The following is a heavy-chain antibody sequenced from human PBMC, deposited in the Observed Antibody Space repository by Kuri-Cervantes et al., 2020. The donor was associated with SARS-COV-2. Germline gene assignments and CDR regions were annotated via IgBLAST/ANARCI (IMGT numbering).Heavy chain of an antibody. D-gene: IGHD3-22*01. Sequence: ASVKVSCKVSGYTLTELSMHWVRQAPGKGLEWMGGFDPEDGETIYAQKFQGRVSMTEDTSTDTAYMELSSLRSEDTAVYYCATEGYSIIIWAFAHWGQGTKVTVSS. CDR2: FDPEDGET. CDR3: ATEGYSIIIWAFAH. V-gene: IGHV1-24*01. CDR1: GYTLTELS. J-gene: IGHJ3*01.